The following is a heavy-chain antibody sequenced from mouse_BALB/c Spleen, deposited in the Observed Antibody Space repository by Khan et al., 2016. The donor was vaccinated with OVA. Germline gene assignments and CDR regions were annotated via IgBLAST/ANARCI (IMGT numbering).Heavy chain of an antibody. D-gene: IGHD1-1*01. CDR2: IDPANGNT. Sequence: VQLQQSGAELVKPGASVKLSCTASGFNIKDTYMHWVKQRPEQGLEWIGRIDPANGNTKYDPKFQGKATITADTSSNTAYLQLSSLTSEDTAVYYCARRYYYGRGYFDYWGQGTTLTVSS. CDR1: GFNIKDTY. V-gene: IGHV14-3*02. CDR3: ARRYYYGRGYFDY. J-gene: IGHJ2*01.